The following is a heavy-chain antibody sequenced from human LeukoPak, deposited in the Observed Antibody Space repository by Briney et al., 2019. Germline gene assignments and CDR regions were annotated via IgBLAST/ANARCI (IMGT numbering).Heavy chain of an antibody. Sequence: ASVKVSCKASGYTFTSYYMHWVRQAPGQGLEWVGIINPSGGSTSYAQKFQGRVTMTRDTSTSTVYMELSSLRSEDTAVYYCASGYYSSGWPDDNWFDPWGQGTLVTVSS. V-gene: IGHV1-46*01. CDR1: GYTFTSYY. D-gene: IGHD6-19*01. J-gene: IGHJ5*02. CDR2: INPSGGST. CDR3: ASGYYSSGWPDDNWFDP.